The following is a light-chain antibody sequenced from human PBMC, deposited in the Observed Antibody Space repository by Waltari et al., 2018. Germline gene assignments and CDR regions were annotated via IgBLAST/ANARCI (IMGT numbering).Light chain of an antibody. CDR2: DTA. Sequence: EIVLTQSPATLSLSQGERATLSCGASQNIGGAYLAWYQQKPGLAPRLLIYDTAIRAAGVPDRFSGSGSGTDFTLTISRLDPEDFALYFCQQYANSPLTLGGGTKVEF. CDR3: QQYANSPLT. CDR1: QNIGGAY. V-gene: IGKV3D-20*01. J-gene: IGKJ4*01.